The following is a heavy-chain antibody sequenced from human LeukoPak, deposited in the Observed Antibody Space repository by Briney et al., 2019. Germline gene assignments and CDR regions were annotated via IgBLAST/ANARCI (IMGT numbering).Heavy chain of an antibody. CDR2: ISWNGGSI. CDR3: ATDTYYGSGSHHPRRFDY. J-gene: IGHJ4*02. D-gene: IGHD3-10*01. Sequence: GGSLRLSCAASGFSFDDYAMHWVRQAPGKGLEWVSGISWNGGSIDYADSVKGRFTISRDNAKNSLYLQMNSLRAEDTALYYCATDTYYGSGSHHPRRFDYWGQGTLVTVSS. V-gene: IGHV3-9*01. CDR1: GFSFDDYA.